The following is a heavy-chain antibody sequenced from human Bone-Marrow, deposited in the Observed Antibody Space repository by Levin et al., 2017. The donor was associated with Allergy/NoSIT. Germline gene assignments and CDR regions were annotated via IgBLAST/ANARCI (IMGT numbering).Heavy chain of an antibody. V-gene: IGHV1-69*01. CDR2: IIPIFGTA. J-gene: IGHJ1*01. CDR3: ARETGIAVAGSVAGYFQH. Sequence: KISCKASGGTFSSYAISWVRQAPGQGLEWMGGIIPIFGTANYAQKFQGRVTITADESTSTAYMELSSLRSEDTAVYYCARETGIAVAGSVAGYFQHWGQGTLVTVSS. D-gene: IGHD6-19*01. CDR1: GGTFSSYA.